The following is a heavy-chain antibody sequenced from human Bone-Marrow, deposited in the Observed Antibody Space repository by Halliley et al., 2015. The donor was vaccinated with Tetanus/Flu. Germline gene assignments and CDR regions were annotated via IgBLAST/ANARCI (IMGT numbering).Heavy chain of an antibody. Sequence: ISYDGSIKYYAGSVRGRFTISRDNSKNTLYLQMDRLREDDTAVYYCAKSHLYGDYTYSWFASWGQGTPVTVAS. CDR2: ISYDGSIK. V-gene: IGHV3-30-3*02. CDR3: AKSHLYGDYTYSWFAS. D-gene: IGHD4-17*01. J-gene: IGHJ5*01.